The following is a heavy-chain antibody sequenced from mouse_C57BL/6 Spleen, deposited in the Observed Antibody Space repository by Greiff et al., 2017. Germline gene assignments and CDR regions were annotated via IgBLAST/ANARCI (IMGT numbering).Heavy chain of an antibody. V-gene: IGHV1-53*01. Sequence: VQLQQPGTELVKPGASVKLSCKASGYTFTSYWMHWVKQRPGPGLEWIGNINPSNGGTNYNEKFKSKATLTVDKSSSTAYMQLSSLTSEDSAVYYCARRGIYYYGSSYFYAMDYWGQGTSVTVSS. CDR2: INPSNGGT. CDR3: ARRGIYYYGSSYFYAMDY. D-gene: IGHD1-1*01. J-gene: IGHJ4*01. CDR1: GYTFTSYW.